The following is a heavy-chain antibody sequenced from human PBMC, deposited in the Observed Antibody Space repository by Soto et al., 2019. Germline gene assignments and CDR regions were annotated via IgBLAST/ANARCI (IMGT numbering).Heavy chain of an antibody. Sequence: QVQLVQSGAEVKKPGSSVKVSCKTSGGTFSTYSIVWVRQAPGEGLEWMGGIIPTFGTANYAQKFQDRVTITADKSTNTAFMELSSLKSEDTAMYYCASSSGNNYGVGTNYYFDYWGQGTLVTVSS. D-gene: IGHD1-26*01. CDR3: ASSSGNNYGVGTNYYFDY. CDR1: GGTFSTYS. V-gene: IGHV1-69*06. CDR2: IIPTFGTA. J-gene: IGHJ4*02.